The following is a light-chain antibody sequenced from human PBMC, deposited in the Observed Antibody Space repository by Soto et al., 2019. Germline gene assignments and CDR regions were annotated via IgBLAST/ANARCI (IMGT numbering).Light chain of an antibody. V-gene: IGKV3-15*01. CDR3: QHYHGWPIT. Sequence: MTQSPSSLSASVGGRVTITCRASQGIDNWLAWYQQKAGQAPSLLIYGASTRATGVPARFSGSGSGTEFTLTISSLQSEDFAVYYCQHYHGWPITFGQGTRLEIK. J-gene: IGKJ5*01. CDR2: GAS. CDR1: QGIDNW.